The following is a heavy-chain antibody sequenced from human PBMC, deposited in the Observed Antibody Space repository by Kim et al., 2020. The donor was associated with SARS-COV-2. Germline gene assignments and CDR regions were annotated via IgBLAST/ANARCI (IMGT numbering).Heavy chain of an antibody. CDR2: ISSSGSTI. CDR3: ARRGYYYGSGSHVDI. D-gene: IGHD3-10*01. Sequence: GGSLRLSCAASGFTFSDYYMNWIRQAPGKGLEWVSYISSSGSTIYYADSVKGRFTISRDNAKNSLYLQMNSLRAEDTAMYYCARRGYYYGSGSHVDIWGQGTMVTVSS. J-gene: IGHJ3*02. V-gene: IGHV3-11*01. CDR1: GFTFSDYY.